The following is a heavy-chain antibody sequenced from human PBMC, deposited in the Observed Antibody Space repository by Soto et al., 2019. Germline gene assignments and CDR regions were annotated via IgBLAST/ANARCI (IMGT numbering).Heavy chain of an antibody. J-gene: IGHJ3*02. D-gene: IGHD5-12*01. Sequence: LSLTCAVYGGSFSGYYWSWIRQPPGKGLEWIGEINHSGSTNYNPSLKSRVTISVDTSKNQFSLKLSSVTAADTAVYYCARGAWGGYSGYDDAFDIWGQGTMVTVSS. V-gene: IGHV4-34*01. CDR3: ARGAWGGYSGYDDAFDI. CDR1: GGSFSGYY. CDR2: INHSGST.